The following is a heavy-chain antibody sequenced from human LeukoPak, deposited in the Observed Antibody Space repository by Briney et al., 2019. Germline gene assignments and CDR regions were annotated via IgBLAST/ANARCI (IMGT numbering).Heavy chain of an antibody. Sequence: GGSLRLSCAASGFTFSNAWMSWVRQAPGKGLEWVGRIKSKTDGGTTDYAAPVKGRFTISRDDSKNTLYLQMNSLKTEDSAVYYCTTSFYDILTGYYDYWGKGTLVTVSS. J-gene: IGHJ4*02. CDR3: TTSFYDILTGYYDY. CDR1: GFTFSNAW. V-gene: IGHV3-15*01. CDR2: IKSKTDGGTT. D-gene: IGHD3-9*01.